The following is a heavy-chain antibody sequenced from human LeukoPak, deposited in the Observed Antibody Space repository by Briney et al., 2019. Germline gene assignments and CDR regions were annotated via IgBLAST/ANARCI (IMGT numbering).Heavy chain of an antibody. J-gene: IGHJ4*02. Sequence: GESLQISCKGSGYSFTSYWIGWVRQLPGKGLEWMGIIYPGDSDTRYSPSFQGQVTISADKSISTAYLQWSSLKASDTAMYYCARHGGIAAAGTGFDYWGQGTLVTVSS. V-gene: IGHV5-51*01. CDR2: IYPGDSDT. D-gene: IGHD6-13*01. CDR1: GYSFTSYW. CDR3: ARHGGIAAAGTGFDY.